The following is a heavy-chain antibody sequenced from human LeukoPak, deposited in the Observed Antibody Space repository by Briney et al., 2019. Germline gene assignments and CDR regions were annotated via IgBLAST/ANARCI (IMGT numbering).Heavy chain of an antibody. CDR1: VRSICSRHW. Sequence: SDTLSLTCAVSVRSICSRHWWDWVRQPPGKGLDWIGEIYYSGSTNYNPSLKRRVTISLDKSKNQFSLRLSSVTAADTAVYYCASSQAGSGAFDIWGQGAMVTVSS. J-gene: IGHJ3*02. CDR2: IYYSGST. V-gene: IGHV4-4*02. D-gene: IGHD3-10*01. CDR3: ASSQAGSGAFDI.